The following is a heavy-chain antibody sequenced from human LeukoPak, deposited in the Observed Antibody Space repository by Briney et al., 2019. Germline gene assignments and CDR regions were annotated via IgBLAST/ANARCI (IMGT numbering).Heavy chain of an antibody. V-gene: IGHV1-2*02. J-gene: IGHJ6*04. CDR1: GYDFTGHY. CDR2: IDPRSGGT. Sequence: ASVKVSCKASGYDFTGHYVHWVRQAPGQGLERMGWIDPRSGGTIYTQKFQGRVTMTRDTAISTAYMELRRLKSDDTAVYYCAREVLVYGLDVWGNGTAVAVST. CDR3: AREVLVYGLDV. D-gene: IGHD2-2*03.